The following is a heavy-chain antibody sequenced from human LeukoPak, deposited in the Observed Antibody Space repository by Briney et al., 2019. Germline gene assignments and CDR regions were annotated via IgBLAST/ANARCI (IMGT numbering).Heavy chain of an antibody. CDR1: GFTFSDYY. J-gene: IGHJ4*02. CDR2: ISTSSSYI. V-gene: IGHV3-21*01. Sequence: GGSLRLSCAASGFTFSDYYMNWVRQAPGKGLEWVSSISTSSSYIYYADSVKGRFTISRDNAKNSLYLQMNSLRAEDTAVYYCARVDRGSYLMFYYVDYWGQGTLVTVSS. D-gene: IGHD1-26*01. CDR3: ARVDRGSYLMFYYVDY.